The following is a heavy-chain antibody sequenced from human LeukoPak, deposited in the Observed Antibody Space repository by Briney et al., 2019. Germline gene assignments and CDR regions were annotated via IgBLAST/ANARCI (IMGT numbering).Heavy chain of an antibody. CDR1: GGSISSYY. D-gene: IGHD6-19*01. CDR2: IYYSGST. Sequence: SETLSLTCTVSGGSISSYYWSWIRQPPGKGLEWIGYIYYSGSTNYNPSLKSRVTISVDTSKNQFSLKLSSVTAADTAVYYRARAESSGWYWFDPWGQGTLVTVSS. CDR3: ARAESSGWYWFDP. J-gene: IGHJ5*02. V-gene: IGHV4-59*01.